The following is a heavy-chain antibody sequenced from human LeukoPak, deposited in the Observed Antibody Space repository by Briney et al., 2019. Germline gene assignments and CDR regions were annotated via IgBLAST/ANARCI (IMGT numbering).Heavy chain of an antibody. V-gene: IGHV3-21*01. CDR2: ISSSSSYI. CDR3: ARDKRPMTTVTLGY. J-gene: IGHJ4*02. Sequence: SGGSLRLSCAASGFTFSSYSMNWVRQAPGKGLEWVSSISSSSSYIYYADSVKGRFTISRDNAKNSLYLQMNSLRAEDTAVYYCARDKRPMTTVTLGYWGQGTLVTVSS. D-gene: IGHD4-11*01. CDR1: GFTFSSYS.